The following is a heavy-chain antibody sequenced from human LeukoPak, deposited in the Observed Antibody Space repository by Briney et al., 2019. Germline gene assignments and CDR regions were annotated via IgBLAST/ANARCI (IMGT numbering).Heavy chain of an antibody. J-gene: IGHJ5*02. Sequence: PSETLSLTCTVSGGSISSSSYYWGWIRQPPGKGLEWIGSIYYSGSTYYNPSLKSRVTISVDTSKNQFSLKLSSVTAADTAVYYCARVPYYYDSSGYPWWWFDPWGQGTLVTVSS. CDR2: IYYSGST. CDR1: GGSISSSSYY. D-gene: IGHD3-22*01. V-gene: IGHV4-39*01. CDR3: ARVPYYYDSSGYPWWWFDP.